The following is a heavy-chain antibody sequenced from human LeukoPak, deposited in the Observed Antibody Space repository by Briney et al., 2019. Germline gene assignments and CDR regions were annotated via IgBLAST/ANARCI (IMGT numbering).Heavy chain of an antibody. CDR2: IIPIFGTA. Sequence: SVKVSCKASGGTFSSYAISWVRQAPGQGLEWMGGIIPIFGTADYAQKFQGGVTITADESTSTAYMELSSLRSEDTAVYYCARDSPYSNYGGYWGQGTLVTVSS. CDR3: ARDSPYSNYGGY. J-gene: IGHJ4*02. V-gene: IGHV1-69*13. CDR1: GGTFSSYA. D-gene: IGHD4-11*01.